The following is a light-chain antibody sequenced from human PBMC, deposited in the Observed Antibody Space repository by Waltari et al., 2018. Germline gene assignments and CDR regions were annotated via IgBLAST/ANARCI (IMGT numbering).Light chain of an antibody. CDR1: SSNIGRTY. CDR3: GTWDRTLTASHVI. V-gene: IGLV1-51*01. CDR2: ENN. Sequence: QSVLTQPPSVSASPGAPVTISCPGSSSNIGRTYLSWYQQVPGTAPKLLIYENNKRPSGIPDRFSGSTSGTSATLGITGLQTGDEADYYCGTWDRTLTASHVIFGGGTRVTVL. J-gene: IGLJ2*01.